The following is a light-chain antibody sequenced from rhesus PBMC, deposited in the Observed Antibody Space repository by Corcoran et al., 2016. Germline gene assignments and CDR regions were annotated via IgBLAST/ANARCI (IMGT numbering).Light chain of an antibody. J-gene: IGKJ1*01. CDR2: GAS. V-gene: IGKV1-59*02. Sequence: AIQMTQSPSSLSASVGDTVTITCRASQSIGSNLAWYQQKPGKVPRLLIYGASTLQAEVPSRFRGTGSGTDFTLTISSLQPVDVATYYCQKCDSAPWTFGQGTKVEIK. CDR1: QSIGSN. CDR3: QKCDSAPWT.